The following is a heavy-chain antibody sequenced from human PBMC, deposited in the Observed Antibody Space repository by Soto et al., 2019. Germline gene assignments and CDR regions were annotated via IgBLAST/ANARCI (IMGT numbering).Heavy chain of an antibody. V-gene: IGHV1-18*01. J-gene: IGHJ6*03. Sequence: QVQLVQSGAEVKKPGASVKVSCKASGYTFTSYGISWVRQAPGQGLEWMGWISAYNGNTNYAQKLQGRVTMTTDTSTSTAYMELRSLRSDDTGVYYCARERRTYYDILTGTYYYYMDVWGKGTTVTVSS. CDR2: ISAYNGNT. D-gene: IGHD3-9*01. CDR3: ARERRTYYDILTGTYYYYMDV. CDR1: GYTFTSYG.